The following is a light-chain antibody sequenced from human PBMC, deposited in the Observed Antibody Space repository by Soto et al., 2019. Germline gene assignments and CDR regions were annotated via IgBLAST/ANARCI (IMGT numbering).Light chain of an antibody. CDR3: QSYDRLLSGAL. Sequence: QSVLTQPPSVSGAPGQTVTISCTGSTSNIGAGYAVHWYRQLPGTAPKLLLYRNAIRPSGVSARFSGSKSGTSASLAISDLQAEDEAEYYCQSYDRLLSGALFGGGTKVTVL. J-gene: IGLJ2*01. V-gene: IGLV1-40*01. CDR1: TSNIGAGYA. CDR2: RNA.